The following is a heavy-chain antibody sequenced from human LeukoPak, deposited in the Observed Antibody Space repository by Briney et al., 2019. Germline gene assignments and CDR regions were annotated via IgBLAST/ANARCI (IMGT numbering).Heavy chain of an antibody. CDR2: IYSGGST. CDR3: ARTPTGYSGYDGFFDY. V-gene: IGHV3-53*01. CDR1: GFTVSSNY. D-gene: IGHD5-12*01. J-gene: IGHJ4*02. Sequence: GGSLRLSCAASGFTVSSNYMSWVRQAPGKGLEWVSVIYSGGSTYYADSVKGRFTISRDNSKNTLYLQMNSLRAEDTAVYYCARTPTGYSGYDGFFDYWGQGTLVTVSS.